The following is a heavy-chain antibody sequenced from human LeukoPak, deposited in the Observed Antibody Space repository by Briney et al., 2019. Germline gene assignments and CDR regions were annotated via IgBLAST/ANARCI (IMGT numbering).Heavy chain of an antibody. D-gene: IGHD4-17*01. CDR1: GFTFSSYA. CDR3: AKGPADYGDYWFDY. Sequence: GGSLRLSCAASGFTFSSYAMHWVRQAPGKGLEYVSAISSNGGSTYYANSVKGRFTISRDNSKNTLYLQMNSLRAEDTAVYYCAKGPADYGDYWFDYWGQGTLVTVSS. CDR2: ISSNGGST. V-gene: IGHV3-64*01. J-gene: IGHJ4*02.